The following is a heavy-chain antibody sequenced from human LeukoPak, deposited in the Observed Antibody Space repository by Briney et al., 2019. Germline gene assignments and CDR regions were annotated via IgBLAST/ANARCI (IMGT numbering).Heavy chain of an antibody. J-gene: IGHJ5*02. CDR3: ARGQSGVRGANVPNLMGFDP. Sequence: PSETLSLTCTVSGYSIRSGYYWGWIRQPPGKGLEWIGRIHTSGNTNYNPSLKSRVTISIDTSKNQISLILSSVTAADTAVYFCARGQSGVRGANVPNLMGFDPWGQGTLVIVSS. V-gene: IGHV4-38-2*02. CDR2: IHTSGNT. D-gene: IGHD3-10*01. CDR1: GYSIRSGYY.